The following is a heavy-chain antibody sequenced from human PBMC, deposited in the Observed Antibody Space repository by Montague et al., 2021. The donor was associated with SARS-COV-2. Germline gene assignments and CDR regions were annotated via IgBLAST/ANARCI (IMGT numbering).Heavy chain of an antibody. CDR3: VRDPAPSGSGTFYDY. V-gene: IGHV4-59*02. J-gene: IGHJ4*02. CDR2: VYYSRSS. Sequence: SETLSLTCTVSGDSVSHDFWTWIRRPPGKGLEWIGYVYYSRSSXXXPSXXXRVSIAVDTSKNQFSLRLSTVTAADTAIYYCVRDPAPSGSGTFYDYWGQGTLVAVSS. CDR1: GDSVSHDF. D-gene: IGHD1-26*01.